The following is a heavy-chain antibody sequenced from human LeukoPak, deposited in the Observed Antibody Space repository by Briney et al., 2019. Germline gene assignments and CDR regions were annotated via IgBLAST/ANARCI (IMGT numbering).Heavy chain of an antibody. D-gene: IGHD2-21*01. CDR2: ISSSSTSI. Sequence: GGSLRLSCADSGFLFSDFIDHTMVWVRQAPGKGLEWVSYISSSSTSISYADSVRGRFSISRDNAQRSLYLHMNSLRDEDTAVYYCAREFSVVGNFDYCGEGTLVIVSS. CDR3: AREFSVVGNFDY. J-gene: IGHJ4*02. V-gene: IGHV3-21*01. CDR1: GFLFSDFIDHT.